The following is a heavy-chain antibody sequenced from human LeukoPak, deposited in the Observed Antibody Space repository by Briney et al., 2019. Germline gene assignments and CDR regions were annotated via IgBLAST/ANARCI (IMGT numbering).Heavy chain of an antibody. Sequence: ASVKVSCTASGYTFTNYAMNWVRQAPGQGLEWMGWINTNTGNPTYAQGFTGRFVFSLDTSVSTAYLQISSLKAEDTAMYYCARERRSSSPGEQQLVRAFDIWGQGTMVTVSS. J-gene: IGHJ3*02. CDR3: ARERRSSSPGEQQLVRAFDI. CDR1: GYTFTNYA. V-gene: IGHV7-4-1*02. CDR2: INTNTGNP. D-gene: IGHD6-13*01.